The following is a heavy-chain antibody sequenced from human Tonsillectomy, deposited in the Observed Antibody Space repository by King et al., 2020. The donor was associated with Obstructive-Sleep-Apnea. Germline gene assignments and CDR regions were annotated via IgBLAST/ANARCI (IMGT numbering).Heavy chain of an antibody. CDR2: INTNTGNP. V-gene: IGHV7-4-1*02. Sequence: QLVQSGSELKTPGASVKVSCKASGYSFTSYAMNWVRQAPGQGLEWMGRINTNTGNPTYAQGFTGRFVFSLDTSGSTAYLQISSLKAEDTAVYYCARMGYGSSWYRFFDSWGQGTLVTVPS. CDR1: GYSFTSYA. J-gene: IGHJ4*02. D-gene: IGHD6-13*01. CDR3: ARMGYGSSWYRFFDS.